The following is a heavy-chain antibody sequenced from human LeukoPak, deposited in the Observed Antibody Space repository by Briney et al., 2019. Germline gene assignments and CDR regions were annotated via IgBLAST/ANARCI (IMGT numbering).Heavy chain of an antibody. CDR1: GFIFDDYA. J-gene: IGHJ6*03. Sequence: GGSLRLSCAASGFIFDDYAMHWVRHAPGKGLEWVSLISWDGGTTYYADSVKGRFIISRDNSKNPLYLQMNSLRAEDTALYYCAKGCSSSRRPGYYYYYMDVWGKGTTVTVSS. V-gene: IGHV3-43D*03. CDR3: AKGCSSSRRPGYYYYYMDV. CDR2: ISWDGGTT. D-gene: IGHD6-13*01.